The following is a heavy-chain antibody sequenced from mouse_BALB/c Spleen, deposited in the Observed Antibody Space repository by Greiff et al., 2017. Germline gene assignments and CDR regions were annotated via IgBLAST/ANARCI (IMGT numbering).Heavy chain of an antibody. J-gene: IGHJ4*01. CDR3: ARDLGITTGYAMDY. Sequence: EVKLLESGGGLVQPGGSLKLSCAASGFTFSSYGMSWVRQTPDKRLELVATINSNGGSTYYPDSVKGRFTISRDNAKNTLYLQMSSLKSEDTAMYYCARDLGITTGYAMDYWGQGTSVTVSS. CDR1: GFTFSSYG. CDR2: INSNGGST. V-gene: IGHV5-6-3*01. D-gene: IGHD2-4*01.